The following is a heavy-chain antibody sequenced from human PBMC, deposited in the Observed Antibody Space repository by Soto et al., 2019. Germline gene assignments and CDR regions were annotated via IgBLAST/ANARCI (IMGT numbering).Heavy chain of an antibody. J-gene: IGHJ6*02. CDR2: IIPIFGTA. CDR3: ARDKDRQQLGGNYYYGIDV. Sequence: GASVKVSCKASGGTFSSYAISWVRQAPGQGLEWMGGIIPIFGTANYAQKFQGRVTITADESTSTAYMELTSLGSDDTAVYYCARDKDRQQLGGNYYYGIDVWGQGTTVTVSS. CDR1: GGTFSSYA. D-gene: IGHD3-3*02. V-gene: IGHV1-69*13.